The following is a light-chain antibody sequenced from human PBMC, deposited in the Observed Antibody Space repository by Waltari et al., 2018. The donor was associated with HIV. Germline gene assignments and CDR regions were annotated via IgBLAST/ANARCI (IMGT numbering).Light chain of an antibody. CDR1: QRVTSY. Sequence: EIVLTPSPATLSLSPGERATSFCRASQRVTSYLDWYQQKPGQAPGPLIYDSSKRAHGIPARFSGSGSGTDFTLTSSTLEPEDFAIYYCQQRSNRGLTFGGGTRVDIK. J-gene: IGKJ4*01. CDR2: DSS. V-gene: IGKV3-11*01. CDR3: QQRSNRGLT.